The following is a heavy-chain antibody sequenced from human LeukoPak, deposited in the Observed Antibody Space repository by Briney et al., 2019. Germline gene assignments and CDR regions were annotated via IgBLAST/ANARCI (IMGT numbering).Heavy chain of an antibody. CDR2: ISGSGGST. D-gene: IGHD2-2*01. V-gene: IGHV3-23*01. CDR3: AKHVVPPPDGMDV. J-gene: IGHJ6*02. CDR1: GFTFSNAW. Sequence: PGGSLRLSCAASGFTFSNAWMSWVRQAPGKGLEWVSAISGSGGSTYYADSVKGRFTISRDNSKNTLYLQMNSLRAEDTAVYYCAKHVVPPPDGMDVWGQGTTVTVSS.